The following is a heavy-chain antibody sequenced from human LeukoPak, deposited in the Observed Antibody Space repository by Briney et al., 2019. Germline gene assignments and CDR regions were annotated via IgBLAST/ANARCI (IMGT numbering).Heavy chain of an antibody. Sequence: GGSLRLSCAASGFTFSSYSMNWVRQAPGKGLEWVSSISSSSSYIYYADSVKGRFTISRDNAKNSLCLQMNSLRAEDTAVYYCARDHYDSPPDYWGQGTLVTVSS. D-gene: IGHD3-22*01. V-gene: IGHV3-21*01. CDR3: ARDHYDSPPDY. CDR1: GFTFSSYS. CDR2: ISSSSSYI. J-gene: IGHJ4*02.